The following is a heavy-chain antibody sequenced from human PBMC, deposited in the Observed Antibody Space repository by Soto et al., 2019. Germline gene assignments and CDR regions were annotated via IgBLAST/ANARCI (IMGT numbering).Heavy chain of an antibody. CDR1: GYTLIMYY. J-gene: IGHJ6*02. Sequence: GASVKVSCKASGYTLIMYYIHWMRQAPGQGLEWMGGIIPIFGTANYAQKFQGRVTITADESTSTAYMELSSLRSEDTAVYYCASSRKTRYDFWSGMDVWGQGTTVTVSS. D-gene: IGHD3-3*01. CDR3: ASSRKTRYDFWSGMDV. CDR2: IIPIFGTA. V-gene: IGHV1-69*13.